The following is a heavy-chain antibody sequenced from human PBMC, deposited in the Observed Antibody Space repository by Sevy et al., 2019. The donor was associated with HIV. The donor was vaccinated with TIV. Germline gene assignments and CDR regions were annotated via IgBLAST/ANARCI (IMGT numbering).Heavy chain of an antibody. CDR3: ARSDTGSYSY. Sequence: GSLRLSCAASGFTFSDHYMSWIRQAPGKGLEWVSHISGSANTVFYADSVKGRFTISRDNAKNSLYLQMNGLRAEDTAVYYCARSDTGSYSYWGQGTLVTVSS. J-gene: IGHJ4*02. D-gene: IGHD1-26*01. CDR1: GFTFSDHY. CDR2: ISGSANTV. V-gene: IGHV3-11*01.